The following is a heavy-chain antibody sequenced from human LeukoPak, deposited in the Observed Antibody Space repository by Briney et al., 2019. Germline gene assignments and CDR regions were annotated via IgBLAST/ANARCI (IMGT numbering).Heavy chain of an antibody. V-gene: IGHV1-18*01. CDR1: GYNFLNYG. Sequence: ASVKVSCKASGYNFLNYGISWVRQAPGQGLEWMGWISGKTGNINYAQKFQARATMTRDTSTSTAYMELRSLRSDDTAVYVCARRFLNSHRIYYYMDVWAKGTTVIVSS. CDR2: ISGKTGNI. CDR3: ARRFLNSHRIYYYMDV. J-gene: IGHJ6*03. D-gene: IGHD2/OR15-2a*01.